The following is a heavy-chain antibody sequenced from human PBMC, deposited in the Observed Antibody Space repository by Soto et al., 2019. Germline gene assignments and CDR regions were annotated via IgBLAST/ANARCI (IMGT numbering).Heavy chain of an antibody. CDR3: ASINYCTFFGFPDYYYGLDV. Sequence: GESVWISEWWGSVSQKPGKGLEWIGEIYHSGSTNYNPSLKSRVTISVDKSKNQFSLKLSSVTAADTAVYYCASINYCTFFGFPDYYYGLDVWGQGTSVTVSS. CDR2: IYHSGST. CDR1: GESVWISEW. D-gene: IGHD3-3*01. V-gene: IGHV4-4*02. J-gene: IGHJ6*01.